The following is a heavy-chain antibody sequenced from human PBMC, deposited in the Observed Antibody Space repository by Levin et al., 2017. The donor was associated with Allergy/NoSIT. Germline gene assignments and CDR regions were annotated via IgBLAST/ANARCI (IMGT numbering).Heavy chain of an antibody. V-gene: IGHV3-20*04. CDR1: GFTFDDYG. J-gene: IGHJ4*02. CDR3: ARAEVVVAATPHYFDY. CDR2: INWNGGST. D-gene: IGHD2-15*01. Sequence: LSLTCAASGFTFDDYGMSWVRQAPGKGLEWVSGINWNGGSTGYADSVKGRFTISRDNAKNSLYLQMNSLRAEDTALYYCARAEVVVAATPHYFDYWGQGTLVTVSS.